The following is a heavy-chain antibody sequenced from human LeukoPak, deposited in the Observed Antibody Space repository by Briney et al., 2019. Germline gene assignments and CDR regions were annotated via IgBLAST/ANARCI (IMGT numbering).Heavy chain of an antibody. CDR1: GFTFDDYA. CDR2: ISWNSGSI. D-gene: IGHD5-12*01. V-gene: IGHV3-9*01. CDR3: AKDKWDSGYDSSIGAFDI. Sequence: PGGSLRLSCAASGFTFDDYAMHWVRQAPGKGLEWVSGISWNSGSIGYADSVKGRFTISRDNAKNSLYLQMNSLRAEDTALYYCAKDKWDSGYDSSIGAFDIWGQGTMVTVSS. J-gene: IGHJ3*02.